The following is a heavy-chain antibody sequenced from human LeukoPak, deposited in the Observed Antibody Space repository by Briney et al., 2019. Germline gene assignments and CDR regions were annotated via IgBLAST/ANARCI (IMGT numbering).Heavy chain of an antibody. CDR1: GFTFSSYS. J-gene: IGHJ6*02. V-gene: IGHV3-48*02. Sequence: GGSLRLSCAASGFTFSSYSMNWVRQAPGKGLEWVSYISSSSSTIYYADSVKGRFTISRDNAKNSLYLQMNSLRDEDTAVYYCARGGSPGQYYGMDVWGQGTTVTVSS. CDR2: ISSSSSTI. D-gene: IGHD3-10*01. CDR3: ARGGSPGQYYGMDV.